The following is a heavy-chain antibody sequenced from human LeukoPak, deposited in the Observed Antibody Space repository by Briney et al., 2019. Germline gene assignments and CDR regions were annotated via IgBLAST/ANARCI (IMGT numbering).Heavy chain of an antibody. D-gene: IGHD3-10*01. CDR2: ISAYNGDT. Sequence: APVKVSCKTSGYTFSNYGISWVRQAPGQGLEWVGWISAYNGDTNYAQKLQGRVTMTTDTSTTTAYMELRSLRSDDTAVYYCARDMLQGSASYYRYFDQWGQGTLVTVSS. CDR1: GYTFSNYG. J-gene: IGHJ4*02. CDR3: ARDMLQGSASYYRYFDQ. V-gene: IGHV1-18*01.